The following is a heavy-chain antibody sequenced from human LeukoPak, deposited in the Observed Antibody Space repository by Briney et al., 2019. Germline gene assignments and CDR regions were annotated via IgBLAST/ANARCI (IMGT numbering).Heavy chain of an antibody. CDR2: ISPSGTTI. CDR1: GFTFNTYG. D-gene: IGHD1/OR15-1a*01. Sequence: GGSLRLSCAASGFTFNTYGMNWVRQAPGKGLEWLSYISPSGTTIYYADSVRGRFTISRDNAKNSLYLQMNSLRAEDTALYYCARCAGTPQYYYYYYYMDVWGKGTTVTVSS. V-gene: IGHV3-48*04. CDR3: ARCAGTPQYYYYYYYMDV. J-gene: IGHJ6*03.